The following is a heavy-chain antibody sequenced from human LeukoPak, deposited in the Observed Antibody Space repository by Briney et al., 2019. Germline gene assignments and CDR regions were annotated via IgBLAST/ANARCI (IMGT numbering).Heavy chain of an antibody. J-gene: IGHJ5*02. V-gene: IGHV1-69*05. CDR1: GGTFSSYA. CDR2: IIPIFGTA. D-gene: IGHD4-17*01. CDR3: ARGFPTASSRNTWNWFDP. Sequence: GASVKVSCKASGGTFSSYAISWVRQAPGQGLEWMGGIIPIFGTANYARKFQGRVTITTDESTSTAYMELSSLRSEDTAVYYCARGFPTASSRNTWNWFDPWGQGTLVTVSS.